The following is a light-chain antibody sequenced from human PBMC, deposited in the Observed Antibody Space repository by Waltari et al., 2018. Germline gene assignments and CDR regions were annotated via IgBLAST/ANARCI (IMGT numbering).Light chain of an antibody. J-gene: IGLJ1*01. CDR3: AAWDDSLSGHFV. CDR2: RND. Sequence: QSVLTQTPSASGTPGQSVTTSCSGRLSNIGANFVYWSQQVPGTAPKILIDRNDQRHSGVPDRFSASKSGTSASLAISGLRSEDEADYFCAAWDDSLSGHFVFGTGTKVIV. CDR1: LSNIGANF. V-gene: IGLV1-47*01.